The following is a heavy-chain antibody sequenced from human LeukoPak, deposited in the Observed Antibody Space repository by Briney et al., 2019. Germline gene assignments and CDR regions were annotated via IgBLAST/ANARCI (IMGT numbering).Heavy chain of an antibody. CDR3: ARSAYCGGDCYPTRFDP. J-gene: IGHJ5*02. CDR1: GYSFTSYW. CDR2: IYPGDSDT. Sequence: GESLKISCKGSGYSFTSYWIGRVRQMPGKGLEWMGIIYPGDSDTRYSPSFQGQVTISADKSISTAYLQWSSLKASDTAMYYCARSAYCGGDCYPTRFDPWGQGTLVTVSS. V-gene: IGHV5-51*01. D-gene: IGHD2-21*02.